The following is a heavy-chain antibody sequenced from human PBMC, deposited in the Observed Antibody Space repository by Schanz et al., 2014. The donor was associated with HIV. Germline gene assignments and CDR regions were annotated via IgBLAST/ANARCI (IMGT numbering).Heavy chain of an antibody. CDR3: ARTHYSVVSSRAMDV. D-gene: IGHD2-15*01. CDR1: GFTLTSYY. J-gene: IGHJ6*02. Sequence: VQLVQSGAEVRKPGASVKVACRVSGFTLTSYYMHWVRQAPGQGLEWMGWISPHTGNTNYAQNLQGRVTLTRDTTATTVYMELSSLKSEDTAVYYCARTHYSVVSSRAMDVWGQGTTVTVSS. V-gene: IGHV1-46*01. CDR2: ISPHTGNT.